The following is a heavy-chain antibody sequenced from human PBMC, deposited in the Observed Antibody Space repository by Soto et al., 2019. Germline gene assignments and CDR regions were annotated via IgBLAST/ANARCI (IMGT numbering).Heavy chain of an antibody. CDR3: ARDRFLYGDYPIFDI. CDR1: GGTFNTYG. D-gene: IGHD4-17*01. V-gene: IGHV1-69*01. Sequence: QVHLVQSGGEVKKPGSSVKVCCTAFGGTFNTYGISWVRQAPRQGLEWMGRIIPVFGRPNYAQRFQGRVMITADESTSTVYMELSSLTSGDTALYYCARDRFLYGDYPIFDIWGQGALVTVSS. CDR2: IIPVFGRP. J-gene: IGHJ4*02.